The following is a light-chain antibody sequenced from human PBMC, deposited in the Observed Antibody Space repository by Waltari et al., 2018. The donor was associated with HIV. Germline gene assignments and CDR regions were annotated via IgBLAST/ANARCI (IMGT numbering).Light chain of an antibody. Sequence: EIVLTQSPATLSLSPGERATLSCRASQSVSSSLDWYQQQSGQPPRLLIYDASDRATGIPARFSGSGSGTDFTLTISSREPEDFAVYYCQQRGNWRITFGQGTRLEIK. CDR1: QSVSSS. CDR2: DAS. CDR3: QQRGNWRIT. J-gene: IGKJ5*01. V-gene: IGKV3-11*01.